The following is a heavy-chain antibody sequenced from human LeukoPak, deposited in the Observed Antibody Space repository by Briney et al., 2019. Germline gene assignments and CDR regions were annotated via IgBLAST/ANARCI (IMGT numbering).Heavy chain of an antibody. Sequence: GETLTLTCAASGFDFSDSYMDWLRLAPGPGPEWLSYISKSGKTSAYADSARGRFTTSRDNAKNLLFLHMSTLRDAHTAIYYCARNPQLTTVPNWFDPWGKGTLVTVSP. J-gene: IGHJ5*02. CDR1: GFDFSDSY. CDR2: ISKSGKTS. V-gene: IGHV3-11*01. D-gene: IGHD4-17*01. CDR3: ARNPQLTTVPNWFDP.